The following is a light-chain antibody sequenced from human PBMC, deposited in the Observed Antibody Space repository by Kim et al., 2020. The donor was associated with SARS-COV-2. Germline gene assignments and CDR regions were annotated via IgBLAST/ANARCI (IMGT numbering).Light chain of an antibody. CDR1: SLKNYY. J-gene: IGLJ3*02. V-gene: IGLV3-19*01. Sequence: ALGQTVTITCQGDSLKNYYATWYQQKPRQAPSLVIFGKDKRPSGIPDRFAGSNSGNTASLTISGAQADDEADYYCGSRDISGNHWVFGGGTRLTVL. CDR3: GSRDISGNHWV. CDR2: GKD.